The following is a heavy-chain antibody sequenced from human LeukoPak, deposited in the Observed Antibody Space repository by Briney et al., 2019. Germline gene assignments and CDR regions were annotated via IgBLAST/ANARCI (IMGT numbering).Heavy chain of an antibody. V-gene: IGHV3-30*04. CDR3: ARQESREYLYEGLDS. CDR2: ISYNGRRK. CDR1: GFTFNTYA. D-gene: IGHD2/OR15-2a*01. Sequence: PGGSLRLSCFASGFTFNTYAIHWVRQAPGKGLEWVALISYNGRRKEYAASVKGRFTIDRDNSKNTVFLQMNGLRPEDTAIYICARQESREYLYEGLDSWGQGDLVTVSS. J-gene: IGHJ4*02.